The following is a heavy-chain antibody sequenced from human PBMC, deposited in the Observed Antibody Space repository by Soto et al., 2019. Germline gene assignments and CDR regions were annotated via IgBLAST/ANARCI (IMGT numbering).Heavy chain of an antibody. CDR2: IYYSGST. J-gene: IGHJ5*02. D-gene: IGHD3-9*01. CDR1: GGSISSSSYY. CDR3: AGNSDVLRYFRWFDP. Sequence: PSETLSLTCTVSGGSISSSSYYWGWIRQPPGKGLEWIGSIYYSGSTYYNPSLKSRVTISVDTSKNQFSLKLSSVTAADTAVYYCAGNSDVLRYFRWFDPWGQGTLVTVYS. V-gene: IGHV4-39*01.